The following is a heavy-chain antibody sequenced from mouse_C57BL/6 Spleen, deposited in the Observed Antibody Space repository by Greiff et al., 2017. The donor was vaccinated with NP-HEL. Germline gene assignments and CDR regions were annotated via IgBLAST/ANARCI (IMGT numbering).Heavy chain of an antibody. D-gene: IGHD1-1*01. CDR2: IDPSDSYT. CDR1: GYTFTSYW. J-gene: IGHJ2*01. CDR3: AREDTTVVAKYYFDY. V-gene: IGHV1-59*01. Sequence: QVQLQQPGAELVRPGTSVKLSCKASGYTFTSYWMHWVKQRPGQGLEWIGVIDPSDSYTNYNQKFKGKATLTVDTSSSTAYMQLSSLTSEDSAVYDCAREDTTVVAKYYFDYWGQGTTLTVSS.